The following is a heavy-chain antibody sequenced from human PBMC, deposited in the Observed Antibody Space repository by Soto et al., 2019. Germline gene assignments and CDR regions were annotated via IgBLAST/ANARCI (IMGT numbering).Heavy chain of an antibody. V-gene: IGHV4-59*08. Sequence: SETLSLTCTVSGGSISSYYWSWIRQPPGKGLEWIGYIYYSGSTNYNPSLKSRVTISVDTSKNQFSLKLSSVTAADTAVYYCARHVGGSYYFDYWGQGTLVTVSS. J-gene: IGHJ4*02. CDR3: ARHVGGSYYFDY. CDR1: GGSISSYY. CDR2: IYYSGST. D-gene: IGHD3-3*01.